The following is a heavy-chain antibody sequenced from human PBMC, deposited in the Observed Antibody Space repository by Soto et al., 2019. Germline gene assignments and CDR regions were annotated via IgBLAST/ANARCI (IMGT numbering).Heavy chain of an antibody. CDR2: ISSYSGNT. V-gene: IGHV1-18*01. CDR1: GYTFINYG. CDR3: ARDPGLVRGVIVDY. Sequence: QVQLVQSGAEVRKHGASVKVSCKASGYTFINYGISWVRQAPGQGLEWLGWISSYSGNTNYVQNLQDRVTVTTDISASTVYVELRSLRSDDTAVYYCARDPGLVRGVIVDYWGQGTLVTVSS. J-gene: IGHJ4*02. D-gene: IGHD3-10*01.